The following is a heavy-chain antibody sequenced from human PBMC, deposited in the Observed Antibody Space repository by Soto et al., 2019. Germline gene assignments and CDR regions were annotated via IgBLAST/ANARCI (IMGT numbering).Heavy chain of an antibody. D-gene: IGHD7-27*01. CDR2: IYHSGST. V-gene: IGHV4-4*02. Sequence: SETLTLTCAVSGGSICSSNWWSWVRQPPGKGLEWIGEIYHSGSTNYNPSLKSRVTISVDTPKNQFSLKLSSVTAADTAVYYCAKNWNWGSLVHWGQGTLVTVSS. CDR3: AKNWNWGSLVH. CDR1: GGSICSSNW. J-gene: IGHJ4*02.